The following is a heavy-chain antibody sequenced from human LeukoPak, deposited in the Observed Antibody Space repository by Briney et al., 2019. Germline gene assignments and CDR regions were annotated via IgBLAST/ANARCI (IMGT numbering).Heavy chain of an antibody. V-gene: IGHV4-38-2*02. CDR3: ARDIYYDSSGYHFSSAFDI. CDR2: IYHSGST. J-gene: IGHJ3*02. D-gene: IGHD3-22*01. CDR1: GYSISSGYY. Sequence: SETLSLTCSVSGYSISSGYYWGWIRQPPGKRLEWIGSIYHSGSTYYNPSLKSRLTISVDTSKNQFSLQLSSVTAADTAMYYCARDIYYDSSGYHFSSAFDIWGQGTMVTVSS.